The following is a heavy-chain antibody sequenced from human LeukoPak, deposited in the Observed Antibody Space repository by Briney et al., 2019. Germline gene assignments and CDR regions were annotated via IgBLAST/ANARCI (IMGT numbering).Heavy chain of an antibody. Sequence: GGSLRLSCAASGFTFSSYAMSWVRQAPGKGLGWVSAISGSGGSTYYADSVKGRFTISRDNSKNALYLQMNSLRAEDTAVYYCAKFPIAAASTLGNYFDYWGQGTLVTVSS. CDR2: ISGSGGST. CDR3: AKFPIAAASTLGNYFDY. D-gene: IGHD6-13*01. J-gene: IGHJ4*02. CDR1: GFTFSSYA. V-gene: IGHV3-23*01.